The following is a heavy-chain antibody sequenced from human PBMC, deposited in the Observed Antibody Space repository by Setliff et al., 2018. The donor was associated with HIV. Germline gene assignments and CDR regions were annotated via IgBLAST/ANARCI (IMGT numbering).Heavy chain of an antibody. D-gene: IGHD1-26*01. J-gene: IGHJ6*03. Sequence: SETLSLTCAVSGYSISIGYYWGWIRQPPGKGLEWMGNIFHSGNTYYSPSLKSRVTMSLDTSMNQFSLKLTSVTAADTALYYCARYRRFADYIDVWGKGTTVTVSS. V-gene: IGHV4-38-2*01. CDR2: IFHSGNT. CDR1: GYSISIGYY. CDR3: ARYRRFADYIDV.